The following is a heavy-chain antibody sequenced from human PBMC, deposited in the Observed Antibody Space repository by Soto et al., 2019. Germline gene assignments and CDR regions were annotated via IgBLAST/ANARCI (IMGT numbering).Heavy chain of an antibody. CDR3: ARHKPADTMIVVVITSYCDY. Sequence: SVKVSCKASGGTFSSYAISWVRQAPGQGLEWMGGIIPIFGTANYAQKFQGRVTITADKSTSTAYTELSSLRSEDTAVYYCARHKPADTMIVVVITSYCDYWGQGTRVTVAS. V-gene: IGHV1-69*06. J-gene: IGHJ4*02. CDR2: IIPIFGTA. CDR1: GGTFSSYA. D-gene: IGHD3-22*01.